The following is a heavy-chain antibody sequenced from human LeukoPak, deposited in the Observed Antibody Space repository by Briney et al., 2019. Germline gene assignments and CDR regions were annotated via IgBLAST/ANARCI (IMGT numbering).Heavy chain of an antibody. CDR3: ARDYSCSGGSCYPGRMVY. J-gene: IGHJ4*02. CDR1: GFTFSSFW. CDR2: IKQDGSEK. Sequence: GGSLRLSCAASGFTFSSFWMTWVRQAPGKGLEWVANIKQDGSEKHYVDSVKGRFTISRDNAKNSLYLQMNSLRAEDTAVYYCARDYSCSGGSCYPGRMVYWGQGTLVTVSS. D-gene: IGHD2-15*01. V-gene: IGHV3-7*01.